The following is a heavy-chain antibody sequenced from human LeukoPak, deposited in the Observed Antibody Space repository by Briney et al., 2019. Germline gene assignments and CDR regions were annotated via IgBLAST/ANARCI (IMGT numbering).Heavy chain of an antibody. CDR1: GFTLSNNW. D-gene: IGHD3-16*01. V-gene: IGHV3-74*01. J-gene: IGHJ6*03. Sequence: GGSLRLSCAASGFTLSNNWMDWVRQAPGKGLVWVSRINIDGSTTTYADSVKGRFTISRDNAKNTLHLQMNSLRADVTAVYYCARGRGGSAYKYYYMDVWGKGTTVTVSS. CDR3: ARGRGGSAYKYYYMDV. CDR2: INIDGSTT.